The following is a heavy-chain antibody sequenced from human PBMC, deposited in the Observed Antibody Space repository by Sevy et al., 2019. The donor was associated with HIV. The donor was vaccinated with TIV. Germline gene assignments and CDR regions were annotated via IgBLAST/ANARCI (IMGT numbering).Heavy chain of an antibody. CDR2: INWNGGTI. CDR3: AKDKVGHSNDWTEPLDY. J-gene: IGHJ4*02. D-gene: IGHD3-9*01. Sequence: GGSLRLSCAASGFTFDDYAMHWVRQVAGKGLEWVSGINWNGGTIGYADSVKGRFTISRDNAKRFLYLEMNSLRIEDTAVYYCAKDKVGHSNDWTEPLDYWGQGIQVTVSS. V-gene: IGHV3-9*01. CDR1: GFTFDDYA.